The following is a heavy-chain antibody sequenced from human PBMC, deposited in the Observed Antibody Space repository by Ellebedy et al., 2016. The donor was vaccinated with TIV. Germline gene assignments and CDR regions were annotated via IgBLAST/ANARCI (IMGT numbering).Heavy chain of an antibody. Sequence: PGGSLRLSCAASGFIFSNFPMGWVRQRPGKGLEGVSGLYGSGRGIFYADSVKGRFTMSRDNPKNTLYLQMNSLRAEDTGIYYCVTDQIAGDGRWVFDLWGQGTMVTVSS. V-gene: IGHV3-23*01. D-gene: IGHD5-24*01. CDR1: GFIFSNFP. CDR3: VTDQIAGDGRWVFDL. J-gene: IGHJ3*01. CDR2: LYGSGRGI.